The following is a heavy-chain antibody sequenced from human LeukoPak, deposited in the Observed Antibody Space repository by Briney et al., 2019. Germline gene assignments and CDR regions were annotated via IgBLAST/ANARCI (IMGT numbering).Heavy chain of an antibody. CDR3: AASPYFDFWTGLKFDS. CDR1: GGSMNSFY. J-gene: IGHJ4*02. V-gene: IGHV4-4*09. CDR2: IYPRGST. D-gene: IGHD3-3*01. Sequence: SETLSLTCTVSGGSMNSFYWTWIRQPPGKGLEWVGHIYPRGSTKYNPSLKSRLTISVDTSKNQFSLNLSSVAAADTAVYYCAASPYFDFWTGLKFDSWGQGSLVTVSS.